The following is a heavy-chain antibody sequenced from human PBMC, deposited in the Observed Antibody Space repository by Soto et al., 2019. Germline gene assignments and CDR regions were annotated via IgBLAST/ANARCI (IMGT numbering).Heavy chain of an antibody. J-gene: IGHJ5*02. CDR1: GFTFSTYA. Sequence: GGSLRLSCAASGFTFSTYAMNWVRRAPGKGLEWVSAISGTGGSTYYADSVKGRFTISRDNSKNTLYLQMNSLRAEDTAVYYCAKDARLYDRPNWFDPWGQGTLVTVSS. CDR3: AKDARLYDRPNWFDP. CDR2: ISGTGGST. D-gene: IGHD3-22*01. V-gene: IGHV3-23*01.